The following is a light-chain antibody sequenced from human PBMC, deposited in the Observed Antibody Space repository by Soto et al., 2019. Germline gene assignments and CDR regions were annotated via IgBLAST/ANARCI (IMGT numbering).Light chain of an antibody. Sequence: EIVMTQSPGTLSVSPGERATLSCRASQSVTSDLAWYQQKPGQAPRLLIYDASTRATGVPARFSGSGSGTDFTLTISSLQSEDSAVYSCQQYNRWPPITFGQGTRLEIK. J-gene: IGKJ5*01. CDR1: QSVTSD. CDR2: DAS. CDR3: QQYNRWPPIT. V-gene: IGKV3-15*01.